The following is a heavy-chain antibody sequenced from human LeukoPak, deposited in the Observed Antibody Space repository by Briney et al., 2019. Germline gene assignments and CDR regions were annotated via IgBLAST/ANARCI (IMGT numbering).Heavy chain of an antibody. CDR1: GGTFSSYA. CDR3: ARTTVTTGTYYYYYMDV. Sequence: SVKVSCKASGGTFSSYAISWVRQAPGQGLEWMRGIIPIFGTANYAQKFQGRVTITADESTSTAYMELSSLRSEDTAVYYCARTTVTTGTYYYYYMDVWGKGTTVTVSS. V-gene: IGHV1-69*01. CDR2: IIPIFGTA. D-gene: IGHD4-11*01. J-gene: IGHJ6*03.